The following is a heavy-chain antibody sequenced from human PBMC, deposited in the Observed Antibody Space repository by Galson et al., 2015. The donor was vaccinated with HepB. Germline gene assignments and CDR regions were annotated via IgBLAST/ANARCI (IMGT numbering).Heavy chain of an antibody. V-gene: IGHV4-4*02. Sequence: QVQLQESGPGLMKPSETLSLTCAVSGGSIGGSNWWSWVRQPPGKGLEWIGEIYHSGSTNYNPSLKSRVTISVDKSKNQFSLKLSSVTAADTAVYYCSQREQLPPPAGAFDIWGQGTMVTVSS. CDR1: GGSIGGSNW. CDR3: SQREQLPPPAGAFDI. D-gene: IGHD6-13*01. J-gene: IGHJ3*02. CDR2: IYHSGST.